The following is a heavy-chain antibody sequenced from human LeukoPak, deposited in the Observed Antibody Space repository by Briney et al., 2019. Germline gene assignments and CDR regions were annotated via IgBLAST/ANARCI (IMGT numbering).Heavy chain of an antibody. V-gene: IGHV3-7*01. CDR3: ARDDEEAAVAGFFDY. CDR2: IKQDGSEK. Sequence: PGGSLRLSCAASGFTFSSYWMSWVRQAPGKGLEWVANIKQDGSEKYYVDSVKGRFTISRDNAKNSLYLQMNSLRAEDTAVYYCARDDEEAAVAGFFDYWGQGTPVTVSS. D-gene: IGHD6-19*01. CDR1: GFTFSSYW. J-gene: IGHJ4*02.